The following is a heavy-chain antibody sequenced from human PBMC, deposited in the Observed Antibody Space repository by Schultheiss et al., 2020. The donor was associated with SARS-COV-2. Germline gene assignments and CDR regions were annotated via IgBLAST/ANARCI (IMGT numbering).Heavy chain of an antibody. J-gene: IGHJ6*02. D-gene: IGHD6-13*01. CDR3: AREQGVIAAAGYNGMDV. V-gene: IGHV1-2*02. Sequence: ASVKVSCKASGYTFTGYYMHWVRQAPGQGLEWMGWINPNSGGTNYAQKFQGRVTMTRDTSISTAYMELRSLRSDDTAVYYCAREQGVIAAAGYNGMDVWGQGTTVTVSS. CDR1: GYTFTGYY. CDR2: INPNSGGT.